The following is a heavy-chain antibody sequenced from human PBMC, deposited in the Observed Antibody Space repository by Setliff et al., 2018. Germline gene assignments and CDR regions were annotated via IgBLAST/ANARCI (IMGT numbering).Heavy chain of an antibody. D-gene: IGHD3-16*01. CDR1: GYSISSGYY. V-gene: IGHV3-7*01. J-gene: IGHJ4*02. CDR2: IKQDGREK. CDR3: ARDGGEY. Sequence: ETLSLTCAVSGYSISSGYYWGWIRQPPGKGLEWVANIKQDGREKDYVDSVKGRFTISRDNANNSLYPQMNSLRAEDTAVYYCARDGGEYWGQGTLVTVSS.